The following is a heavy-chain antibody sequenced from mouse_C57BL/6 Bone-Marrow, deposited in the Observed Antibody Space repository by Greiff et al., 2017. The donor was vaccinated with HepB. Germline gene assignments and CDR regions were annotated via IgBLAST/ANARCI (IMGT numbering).Heavy chain of an antibody. CDR2: IYPGDGDT. J-gene: IGHJ2*01. D-gene: IGHD2-1*01. CDR3: ANYGNYGY. CDR1: GYAFSSSW. V-gene: IGHV1-82*01. Sequence: VQLQESGPELVKPGASVKISCKASGYAFSSSWMNWVKQRPGKGLEWIGRIYPGDGDTNYNGKFKGKATLTADKSSSTAYMQLSSLTSEDSAVYFCANYGNYGYWAQGTTLTVSS.